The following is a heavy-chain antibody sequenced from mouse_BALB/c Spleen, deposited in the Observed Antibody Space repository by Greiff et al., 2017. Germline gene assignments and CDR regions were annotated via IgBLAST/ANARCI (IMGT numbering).Heavy chain of an antibody. CDR1: GFTFSSYA. CDR2: ISSGGST. CDR3: ARDGGYYPYYFDY. V-gene: IGHV5-6-5*01. J-gene: IGHJ2*01. D-gene: IGHD1-1*02. Sequence: EVQLVESGGGLVKPGGSLKLSCAASGFTFSSYAMSWVRQTPVKRLEWVASISSGGSTYYPDSVKGRFTISRDNARNILYLQMSSLRSEDTAMYYCARDGGYYPYYFDYWGQGTTLTVSA.